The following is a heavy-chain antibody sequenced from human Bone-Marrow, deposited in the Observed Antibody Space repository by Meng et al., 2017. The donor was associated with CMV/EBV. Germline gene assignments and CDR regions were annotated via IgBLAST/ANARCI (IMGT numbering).Heavy chain of an antibody. V-gene: IGHV4-34*01. D-gene: IGHD2-8*01. CDR3: ARGMGSYYFDY. J-gene: IGHJ4*02. CDR1: GGSFSGYY. CDR2: INHSGST. Sequence: ESLKISCAVYGGSFSGYYWSWIRQPPGKGLEWIGEINHSGSTNYNPSLKSRVTISVDTSKNQFSLKLSSVTAADTAVYYCARGMGSYYFDYCGQGTLVTVSS.